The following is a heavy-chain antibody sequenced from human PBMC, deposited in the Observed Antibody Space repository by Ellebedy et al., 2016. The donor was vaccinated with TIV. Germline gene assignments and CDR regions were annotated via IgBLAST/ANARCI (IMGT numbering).Heavy chain of an antibody. CDR1: GASISSNNW. J-gene: IGHJ6*02. Sequence: SETLSLXXGVSGASISSNNWWSWVRQPPGKGLEWIGEIYHSGSANYNPSLKSRVTISVDKSKNEFSLKLSSVTAADTAVYYCARGDSYCSSTSCYAYYYHGMDVWGQGTTVSVSS. CDR2: IYHSGSA. CDR3: ARGDSYCSSTSCYAYYYHGMDV. D-gene: IGHD2-2*01. V-gene: IGHV4-4*02.